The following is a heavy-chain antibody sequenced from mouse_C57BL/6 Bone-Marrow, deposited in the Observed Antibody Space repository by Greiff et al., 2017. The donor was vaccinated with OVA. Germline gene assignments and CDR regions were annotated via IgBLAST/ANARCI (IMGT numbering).Heavy chain of an antibody. CDR3: ARDFSVWYFDV. V-gene: IGHV5-16*01. J-gene: IGHJ1*03. Sequence: EVNVVESEGGLVQPGSSMKLSCTASGFTFSDYYMAWVRQVPEKGLEWVANINYDGSSTYYLDSLKSRFIISRDNAKNILYLQMSSLKSEDTATYYCARDFSVWYFDVWGTGTTVTVSS. CDR1: GFTFSDYY. CDR2: INYDGSST.